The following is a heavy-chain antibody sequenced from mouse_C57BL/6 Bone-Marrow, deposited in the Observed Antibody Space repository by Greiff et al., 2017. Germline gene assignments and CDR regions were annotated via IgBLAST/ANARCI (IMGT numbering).Heavy chain of an antibody. CDR1: GFTFSSYA. CDR3: ARLFPAYFAY. CDR2: ISDGGSYT. J-gene: IGHJ2*01. Sequence: EVKVEESGGGLVKPGGSLKLSCAASGFTFSSYAMSWVRQTPEKRLEWVATISDGGSYTYYPDNVKGRFTISRDNTKNNLYLQMSHLKSEDTAMYYSARLFPAYFAYWGQGTTLTVSS. V-gene: IGHV5-4*03.